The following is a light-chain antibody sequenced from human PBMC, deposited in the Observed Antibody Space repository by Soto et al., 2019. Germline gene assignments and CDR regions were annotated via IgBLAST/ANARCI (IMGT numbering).Light chain of an antibody. CDR1: QSISNW. CDR2: DAS. V-gene: IGKV1-5*01. Sequence: DIQMTQSPSTLSASVGDRVTITCRASQSISNWLAWYQQKQGKAPKLLIYDASSLESGVPSRFSGSGSGTELTLTISSLQPDDFATYYCQQRHMWPITFGQGTRLEIK. J-gene: IGKJ5*01. CDR3: QQRHMWPIT.